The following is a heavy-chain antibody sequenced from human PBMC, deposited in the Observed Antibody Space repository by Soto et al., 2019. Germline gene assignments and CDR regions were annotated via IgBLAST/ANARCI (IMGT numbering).Heavy chain of an antibody. Sequence: QVQLQESGPGLVKPSETLSLTCTVSGGSISSYYWSWIRQPPGKGLEWIGYIYYSGGTNYNPSLKSRVTISVDTSKNQFSLKLSSVTAADTAVYYCARRSKVHWFDPWGQGTLVTVSS. V-gene: IGHV4-59*08. J-gene: IGHJ5*02. CDR1: GGSISSYY. CDR3: ARRSKVHWFDP. D-gene: IGHD6-13*01. CDR2: IYYSGGT.